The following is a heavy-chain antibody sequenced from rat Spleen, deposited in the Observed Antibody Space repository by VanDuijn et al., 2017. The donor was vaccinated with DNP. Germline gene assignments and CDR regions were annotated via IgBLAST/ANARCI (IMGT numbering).Heavy chain of an antibody. D-gene: IGHD1-1*01. V-gene: IGHV5-7*01. J-gene: IGHJ4*01. CDR3: ARHDYSAHNDYYGMDV. CDR2: ITYVGKIT. CDR1: GFTFSNYY. Sequence: EVQLVESGGDLVQPGRSVKLSCAASGFTFSNYYMAWVRQAPKKGLEWVTTITYVGKITYYRDSVKGRFTISRDSAKITLFLQMDSLRSEDTATYYCARHDYSAHNDYYGMDVWGQGTSVTVSS.